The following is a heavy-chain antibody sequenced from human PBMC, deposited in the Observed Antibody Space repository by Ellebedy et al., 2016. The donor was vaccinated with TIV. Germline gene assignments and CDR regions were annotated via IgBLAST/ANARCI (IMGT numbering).Heavy chain of an antibody. V-gene: IGHV3-30*04. CDR1: ELTITNSA. CDR3: ARDVRAYYYYMDV. J-gene: IGHJ6*03. Sequence: GESLKISXAVSELTITNSAMHWVRQAPGKGLEWVAGVSYHGRNKYYADSVKGRFTISRDTSNNTVFMHMNSLRPEDTAVYYYARDVRAYYYYMDVWGIGTTVTVSS. CDR2: VSYHGRNK.